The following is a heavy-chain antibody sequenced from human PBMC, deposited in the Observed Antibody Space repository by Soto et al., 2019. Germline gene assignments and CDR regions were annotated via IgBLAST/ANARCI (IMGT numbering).Heavy chain of an antibody. V-gene: IGHV3-15*01. D-gene: IGHD3-3*01. CDR3: TPLASGHYGYDF. Sequence: GGSLRLSCAASGFAFSDASMSWVRQAPGKGLEWVGRIKTKSSGGTTDYAAPVKGRFTISRDDSKNTVYLQMDSLKAEDTAVYSCTPLASGHYGYDFWGQGTQVTVSS. J-gene: IGHJ4*02. CDR1: GFAFSDAS. CDR2: IKTKSSGGTT.